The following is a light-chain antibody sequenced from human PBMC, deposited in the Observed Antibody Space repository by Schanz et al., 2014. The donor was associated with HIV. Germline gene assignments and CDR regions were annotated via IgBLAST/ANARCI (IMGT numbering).Light chain of an antibody. CDR1: GSNIGTNS. CDR3: GAWDDSLNGHVL. V-gene: IGLV1-44*01. Sequence: QSVLTQPPSASGAPGQRVTISCSGGGSNIGTNSVNWYQQLPGSAPRLLIYSDNQRPSGVPDRFSGSKSGTSASLAISGLQSADEALYFCGAWDDSLNGHVLFGGGTKLT. J-gene: IGLJ2*01. CDR2: SDN.